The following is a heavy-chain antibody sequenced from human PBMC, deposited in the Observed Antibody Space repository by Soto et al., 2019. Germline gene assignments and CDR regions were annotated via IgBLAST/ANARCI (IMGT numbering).Heavy chain of an antibody. D-gene: IGHD3-10*01. CDR2: ISGYNGNT. CDR1: GYTFTNYG. Sequence: VKVSCKASGYTFTNYGISWVRQAPGQGLEWMGWISGYNGNTYYAQNLQGRVTMTTDTSTSTAYMELRNLRSDDTAVYYCAKGVINALDYWGQGTLVTVSS. J-gene: IGHJ4*02. V-gene: IGHV1-18*01. CDR3: AKGVINALDY.